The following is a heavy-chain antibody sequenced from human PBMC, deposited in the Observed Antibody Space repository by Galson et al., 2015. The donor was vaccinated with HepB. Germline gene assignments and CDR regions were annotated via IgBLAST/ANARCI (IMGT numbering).Heavy chain of an antibody. V-gene: IGHV4-39*07. D-gene: IGHD6-19*01. CDR1: GGSISSSSYY. CDR3: ARDAGYSSGWYFDY. J-gene: IGHJ4*02. Sequence: LSLTCTVSGGSISSSSYYWGWIRQPPGKGLEWIGYIYYSGSTYYNPSLKSRVTISVDTSKNQFSLKLSSVTAADTAVYYCARDAGYSSGWYFDYWGQGTLVTVSS. CDR2: IYYSGST.